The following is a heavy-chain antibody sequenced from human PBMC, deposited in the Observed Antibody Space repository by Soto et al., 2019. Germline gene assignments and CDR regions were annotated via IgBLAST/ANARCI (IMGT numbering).Heavy chain of an antibody. D-gene: IGHD3-3*01. J-gene: IGHJ4*02. Sequence: QVQLQQWGAGLLKPSETLSLTCAVYGGSFSGYYWSWIRQPPGKGLEWIGEINHSGSTNYNPSLKSRVTISVDTSKNQFSLKLSSVTAADTAVYYCARIQITIFGVVIAFDYWGQGTLVTVSS. CDR3: ARIQITIFGVVIAFDY. CDR1: GGSFSGYY. CDR2: INHSGST. V-gene: IGHV4-34*01.